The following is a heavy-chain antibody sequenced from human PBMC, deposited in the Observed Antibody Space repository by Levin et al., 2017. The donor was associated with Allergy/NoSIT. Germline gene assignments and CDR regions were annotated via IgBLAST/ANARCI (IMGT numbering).Heavy chain of an antibody. CDR1: GFTFSGYD. D-gene: IGHD3-3*01. CDR2: ISGSGGTI. V-gene: IGHV3-48*03. CDR3: AREAPHRFLEWFFDF. J-gene: IGHJ4*02. Sequence: GESLKISCTASGFTFSGYDMNWVRQAPGKGLEWVSYISGSGGTIYYADSVKGRFTISRDNAKNSLFLQMDSLRAEDTAVYYCAREAPHRFLEWFFDFWGQGTLVTVSS.